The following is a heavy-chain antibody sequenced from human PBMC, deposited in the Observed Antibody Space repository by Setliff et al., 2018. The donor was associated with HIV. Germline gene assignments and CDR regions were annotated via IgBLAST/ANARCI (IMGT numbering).Heavy chain of an antibody. CDR1: GYIFTSYY. Sequence: ASVKVSCKASGYIFTSYYVHWVRQAPGQGLAWMGIINPSGAITSYAQKFQGRVTMTRDMSTSTVYMELSSLRSEDTAVYYCARDSEYSSVTWERYYYQYMDVWGKGTTVTVSS. J-gene: IGHJ6*03. D-gene: IGHD6-19*01. V-gene: IGHV1-46*01. CDR2: INPSGAIT. CDR3: ARDSEYSSVTWERYYYQYMDV.